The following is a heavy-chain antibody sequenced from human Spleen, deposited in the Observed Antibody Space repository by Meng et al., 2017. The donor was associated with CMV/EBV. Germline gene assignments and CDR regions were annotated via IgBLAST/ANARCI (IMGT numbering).Heavy chain of an antibody. J-gene: IGHJ6*02. V-gene: IGHV3-23*01. CDR2: ISGSGGST. D-gene: IGHD1-14*01. CDR1: GFTFSNHA. Sequence: GGSLRLSCAASGFTFSNHAMSWVRQAPGKGLEWVSTISGSGGSTYDGDSVKGRFTISRDNSKNTLYLQMNSLRAEDTAVYYCASRTEYYYYGMDVWGQGTTVTVSS. CDR3: ASRTEYYYYGMDV.